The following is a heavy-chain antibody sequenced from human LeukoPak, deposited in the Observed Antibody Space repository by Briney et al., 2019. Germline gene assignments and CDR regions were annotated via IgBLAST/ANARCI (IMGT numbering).Heavy chain of an antibody. CDR1: RGTFSSYA. V-gene: IGHV1-69*13. J-gene: IGHJ6*03. CDR3: ARDLGTRYCSGGSCYYYYMDV. CDR2: IIPIFGTS. D-gene: IGHD2-15*01. Sequence: SVKVSCKASRGTFSSYAISWVRQAPGQGLEWMGGIIPIFGTSNYAQKFQGRVTITADEYTSTAYMELSSLRSEDTAVYYCARDLGTRYCSGGSCYYYYMDVWGKGTTVTVSS.